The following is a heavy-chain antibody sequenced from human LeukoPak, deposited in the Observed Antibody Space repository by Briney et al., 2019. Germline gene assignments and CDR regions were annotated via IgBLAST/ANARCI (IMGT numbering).Heavy chain of an antibody. CDR1: GYTLTELY. D-gene: IGHD3-10*01. J-gene: IGHJ5*02. V-gene: IGHV1-24*01. Sequence: ASVRVSCKVSGYTLTELYMHWVRQAPGKGLAWVGGFDTEDGEKIYAQKFQGRGTMTDDTYSDTAYMELRNLRTEDTTVYYCATVPRSPIWFGEPAFDPWGQGTLVTVSS. CDR3: ATVPRSPIWFGEPAFDP. CDR2: FDTEDGEK.